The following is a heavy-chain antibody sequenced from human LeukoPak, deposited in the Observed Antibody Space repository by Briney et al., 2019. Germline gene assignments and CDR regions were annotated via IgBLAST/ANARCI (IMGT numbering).Heavy chain of an antibody. CDR2: IIPIFGTA. CDR1: GGTFSSYA. Sequence: SVKVSCKASGGTFSSYAISWVRQAPGQGLEWMGGIIPIFGTANYAQKFQGRVTITADESTSTAYMELSSLRSEDTAVYYCASGSSGYGYYYYMDVWGRGTTVTVSS. J-gene: IGHJ6*03. D-gene: IGHD3-22*01. CDR3: ASGSSGYGYYYYMDV. V-gene: IGHV1-69*13.